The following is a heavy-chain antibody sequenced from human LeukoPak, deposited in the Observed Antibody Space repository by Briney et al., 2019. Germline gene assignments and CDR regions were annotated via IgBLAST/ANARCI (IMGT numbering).Heavy chain of an antibody. J-gene: IGHJ4*02. Sequence: SQTLSLTCAISGDSVSSNSAAWNWIRQSPSRGLEWLGRTYYRSKWYSDYAVSVKSRMTINPDTSKNQFSLQLNSVTPEDTAVYYCARDLLVTTGYALGYWGQGTLVTVSS. CDR2: TYYRSKWYS. D-gene: IGHD1-1*01. CDR1: GDSVSSNSAA. CDR3: ARDLLVTTGYALGY. V-gene: IGHV6-1*01.